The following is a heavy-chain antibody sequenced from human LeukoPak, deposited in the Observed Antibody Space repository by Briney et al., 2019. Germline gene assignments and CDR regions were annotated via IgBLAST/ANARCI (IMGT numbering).Heavy chain of an antibody. J-gene: IGHJ4*01. D-gene: IGHD6-6*01. CDR3: ARDLVNL. CDR1: GFTFSNYA. CDR2: ISYDGTDK. Sequence: GRSLRLSCAASGFTFSNYAIHWVRQAPGKGLEWMAFISYDGTDKSYADSVKGRFTISRDNGKNSLYLQMNSLRVEDTAVYYCARDLVNLWGHGTLVTVSS. V-gene: IGHV3-30-3*01.